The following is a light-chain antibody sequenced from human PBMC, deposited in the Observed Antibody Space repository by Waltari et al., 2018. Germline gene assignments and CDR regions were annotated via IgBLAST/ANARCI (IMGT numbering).Light chain of an antibody. V-gene: IGLV2-11*01. J-gene: IGLJ1*01. Sequence: QSALPQPRSVSGSPGQSVTIYCTGTSSDIGGYTYVSWYQQHPGKAPKLIIFDVTKRPSGVPDRFSASKSGNTASLTISGLQPEDEADYYCCSYAGSYTFEVFGTGTTVTVL. CDR2: DVT. CDR3: CSYAGSYTFEV. CDR1: SSDIGGYTY.